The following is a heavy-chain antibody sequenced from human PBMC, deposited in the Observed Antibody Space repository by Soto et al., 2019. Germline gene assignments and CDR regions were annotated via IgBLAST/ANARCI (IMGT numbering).Heavy chain of an antibody. J-gene: IGHJ4*02. CDR3: ARSLYYDSSGYYFQFDY. CDR2: IYHSGST. V-gene: IGHV4-4*02. Sequence: PSETLSLTCAVSGGSISSSNWWSWVRQPPGKGLEWIGEIYHSGSTNYNPSLKSRVTISVDKSKNQFSLKLSSVTAADTAVYYCARSLYYDSSGYYFQFDYWGQGTLVTVSS. CDR1: GGSISSSNW. D-gene: IGHD3-22*01.